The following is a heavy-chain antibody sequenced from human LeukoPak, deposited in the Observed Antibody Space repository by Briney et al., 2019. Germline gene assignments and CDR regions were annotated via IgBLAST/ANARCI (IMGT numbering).Heavy chain of an antibody. Sequence: SVKASCKASGGTFSSYAISWVRQAPGQGLEWMGGIIPIFGTANYAQKFQGRVTITTDESTSTAYMELSSLRSEDTAVYYCARGPMRQLRFLEWLLAYWGQGTLVTVSS. V-gene: IGHV1-69*05. CDR3: ARGPMRQLRFLEWLLAY. CDR1: GGTFSSYA. D-gene: IGHD3-3*01. CDR2: IIPIFGTA. J-gene: IGHJ4*02.